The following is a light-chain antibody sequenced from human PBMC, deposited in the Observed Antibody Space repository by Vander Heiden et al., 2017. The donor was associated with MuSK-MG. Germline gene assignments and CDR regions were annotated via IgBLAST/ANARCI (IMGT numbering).Light chain of an antibody. J-gene: IGKJ2*01. V-gene: IGKV4-1*01. Sequence: DIVMTQSPDSLAVSLGERATINCKSSQSVLYSSDNKNYLAWHQQKPGQPPKLLIYWASTRESGVPDRFSGSGSGTEVTRTISSLQAEDVAGYYCQQDYTSTTTFGQGTKLEIK. CDR2: WAS. CDR1: QSVLYSSDNKNY. CDR3: QQDYTSTTT.